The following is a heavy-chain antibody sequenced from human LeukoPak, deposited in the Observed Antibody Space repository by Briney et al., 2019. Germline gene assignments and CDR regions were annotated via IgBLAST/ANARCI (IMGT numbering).Heavy chain of an antibody. CDR2: INQDGGEK. D-gene: IGHD1-14*01. V-gene: IGHV3-7*01. J-gene: IGHJ4*02. Sequence: GGSLRLSCAASGFTFSSYWMTWVRQAPGKGLEWVANINQDGGEKYYVDSVKGRFTISRDNAKNSLYLQMSSLRAEDAVVYYCATDYHGYFDYWGQGTLVTVSS. CDR1: GFTFSSYW. CDR3: ATDYHGYFDY.